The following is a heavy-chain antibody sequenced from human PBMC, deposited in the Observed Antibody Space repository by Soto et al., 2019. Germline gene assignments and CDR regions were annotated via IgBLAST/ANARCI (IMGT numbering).Heavy chain of an antibody. CDR3: ARVGVVPDAANDY. V-gene: IGHV4-34*01. CDR1: GGSFSGYY. D-gene: IGHD2-2*01. J-gene: IGHJ4*02. CDR2: INQSGST. Sequence: SETLSLTCAVYGGSFSGYYWSWIRQPPGKGLEWIGEINQSGSTNYNPSLKSRVTISVDTSKNQFSLKLSSVTAADTAVYYCARVGVVPDAANDYWGQGTLVTVSS.